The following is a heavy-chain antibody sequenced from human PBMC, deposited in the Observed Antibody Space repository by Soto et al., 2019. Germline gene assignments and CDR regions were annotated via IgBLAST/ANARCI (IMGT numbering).Heavy chain of an antibody. CDR3: AKDRGEFTRDFDS. CDR2: ISKDGNDQ. CDR1: GFTFSTYG. J-gene: IGHJ4*02. D-gene: IGHD3-16*01. Sequence: QVQLVESGGGVVQPGTSLRLSCAASGFTFSTYGMHWVRQAPGKGLEWVAVISKDGNDQYYADSVKGRFTVARDNSKNTLSLQMNSLRPEDTDFYFRAKDRGEFTRDFDSWGQGTLVTVSS. V-gene: IGHV3-30*18.